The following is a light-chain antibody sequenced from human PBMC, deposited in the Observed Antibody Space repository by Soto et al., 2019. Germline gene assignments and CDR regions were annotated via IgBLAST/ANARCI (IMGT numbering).Light chain of an antibody. CDR3: QQYSSSHRT. CDR2: GAS. J-gene: IGKJ1*01. Sequence: EILLTQSPGTLSLSPGERATVACRSSKSVSCDYLVWYQQKNGQAPRLLISGASSRATGIPDRFSGSWSGTDSTLTISCLEPEDFAVYYCQQYSSSHRTFGQGTKVEIK. CDR1: KSVSCDY. V-gene: IGKV3-20*01.